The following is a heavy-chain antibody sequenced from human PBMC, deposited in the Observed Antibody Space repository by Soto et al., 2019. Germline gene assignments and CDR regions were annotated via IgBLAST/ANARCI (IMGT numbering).Heavy chain of an antibody. CDR2: IYYSGST. CDR1: GGSISSGGYY. D-gene: IGHD4-4*01. J-gene: IGHJ4*02. Sequence: QVQLQESGPGLVKPSQTLSLTCTVSGGSISSGGYYWSWIRQHPGKGLEWIGYIYYSGSTYYNPSLKCRVTISVDTSKNQISLKLSSMTAADKAVYYCARASFVYSNYIHGSTFDYWGQGTLVTVSS. V-gene: IGHV4-31*03. CDR3: ARASFVYSNYIHGSTFDY.